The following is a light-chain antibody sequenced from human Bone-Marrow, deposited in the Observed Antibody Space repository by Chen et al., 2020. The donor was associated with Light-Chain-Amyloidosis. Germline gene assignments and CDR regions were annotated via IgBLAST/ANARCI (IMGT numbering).Light chain of an antibody. CDR1: NIASTN. V-gene: IGLV3-21*02. CDR3: QVWDRSSDRPV. J-gene: IGLJ3*02. Sequence: SYVLTQPPSVSVAPGQTATIACCGNNIASTNVHWYQQKPGQAPLLVVYDDNDRPSGIPERLSGSSSGTTATLTISRVEAGDEADYYCQVWDRSSDRPVFGGGTKLTVL. CDR2: DDN.